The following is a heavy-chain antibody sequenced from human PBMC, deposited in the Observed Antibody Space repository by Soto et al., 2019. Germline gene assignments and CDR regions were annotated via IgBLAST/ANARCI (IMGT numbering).Heavy chain of an antibody. Sequence: SVKVSCKASGGTFSSYAISWVRQAPGQGLEWMGGIIPIFGTANYAQKFQGRVTITADESTSTAYMELSSLRSEDTAVYYCARDRLGSSGYRAFDIWGQGTMVTVSS. J-gene: IGHJ3*02. CDR1: GGTFSSYA. CDR2: IIPIFGTA. V-gene: IGHV1-69*13. CDR3: ARDRLGSSGYRAFDI. D-gene: IGHD3-22*01.